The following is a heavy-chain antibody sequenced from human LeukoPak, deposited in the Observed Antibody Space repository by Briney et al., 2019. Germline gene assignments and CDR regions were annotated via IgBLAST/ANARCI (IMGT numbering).Heavy chain of an antibody. V-gene: IGHV3-23*01. CDR2: ISGSGGST. J-gene: IGHJ4*02. CDR1: GFTFSSYA. D-gene: IGHD3-3*01. Sequence: GSLRLSCAASGFTFSSYAMSWVRQAPGKGLEWVSGISGSGGSTYYADSVKGRFTISRDNSKNTLYLQMNSLRAEDTAVYYCAKPFWSGYYTGFDYWGQGTLVTVSS. CDR3: AKPFWSGYYTGFDY.